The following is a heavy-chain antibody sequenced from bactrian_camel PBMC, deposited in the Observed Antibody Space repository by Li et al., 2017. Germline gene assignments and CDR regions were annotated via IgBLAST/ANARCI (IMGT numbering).Heavy chain of an antibody. CDR1: GFSTMPFY. D-gene: IGHD2*01. J-gene: IGHJ4*01. CDR2: INSGGGST. Sequence: HVQLVESGGGLVQPGGSLRLSCARSGFSTMPFYMNWVREAPGKGLEWVSSINSGGGSTYYADSVKGRFTISRDNAKNTLYLRLNSLKTEDTAMYYCTKDTFLRVRGPVTSEGTQVTVS. V-gene: IGHV3S1*01.